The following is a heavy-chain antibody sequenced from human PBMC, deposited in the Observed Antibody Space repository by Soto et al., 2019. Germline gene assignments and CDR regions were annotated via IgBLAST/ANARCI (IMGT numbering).Heavy chain of an antibody. J-gene: IGHJ4*02. CDR1: GYAFTTYG. Sequence: QVHLVQSGAEVKKPGASLKVSCKGSGYAFTTYGITWVRQAPGQGLEWMGWISAHNVKTNYAQQPQGRVTVHRDTSTSTAYMELRSLSSDNTAVYYCTRGRYGDYWDQEALVTVSS. D-gene: IGHD1-1*01. V-gene: IGHV1-18*01. CDR2: ISAHNVKT. CDR3: TRGRYGDY.